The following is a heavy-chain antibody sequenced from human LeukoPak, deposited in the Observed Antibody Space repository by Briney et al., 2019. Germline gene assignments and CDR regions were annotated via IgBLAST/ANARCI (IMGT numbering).Heavy chain of an antibody. CDR1: GGGFSSFA. V-gene: IGHV1-69*13. J-gene: IGHJ4*02. CDR3: AKPYYYSSGSLK. D-gene: IGHD3-10*01. CDR2: IIPISGTT. Sequence: ASVKVSCKAFGGGFSSFAITWVRQAPGQGLEWMGGIIPISGTTKYAQKFQGRVTITADESTSTAYMELSSLRSEDTAMYYCAKPYYYSSGSLKWGQGTLVTVSS.